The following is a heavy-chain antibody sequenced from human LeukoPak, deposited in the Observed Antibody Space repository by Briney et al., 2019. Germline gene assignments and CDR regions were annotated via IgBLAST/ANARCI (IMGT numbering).Heavy chain of an antibody. D-gene: IGHD1-1*01. CDR3: ARVPIGFAVQLERRGDY. J-gene: IGHJ4*02. CDR2: LIPILGIA. CDR1: GGIFSSYA. V-gene: IGHV1-69*04. Sequence: SVKVNCKASGGIFSSYAISCVRQARGPAIDWMGTLIPILGIANYAQKFQGRVTITADKSTSTAYMELSSLRSEDTAVYYCARVPIGFAVQLERRGDYWGQGTLVTVSS.